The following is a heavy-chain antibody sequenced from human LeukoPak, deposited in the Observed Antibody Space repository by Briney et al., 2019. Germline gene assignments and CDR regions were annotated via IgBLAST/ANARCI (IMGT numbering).Heavy chain of an antibody. D-gene: IGHD3-3*01. J-gene: IGHJ4*02. CDR1: GYTFTSYG. V-gene: IGHV1-18*01. CDR3: ARAYDFWSGYLLDY. Sequence: ASVKVSCKASGYTFTSYGISWVRQAPGQGLEWMGWIGAYNGNTNYAQKLQGRVTMTTDTSTSTAYMELRSLRSDDTAVYYCARAYDFWSGYLLDYWGQGTLVTVSS. CDR2: IGAYNGNT.